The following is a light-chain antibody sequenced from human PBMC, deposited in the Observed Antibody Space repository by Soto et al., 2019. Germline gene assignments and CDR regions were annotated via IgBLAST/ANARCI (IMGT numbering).Light chain of an antibody. CDR3: SSYTTSSTYV. CDR2: DVT. V-gene: IGLV2-14*01. Sequence: QSVLTQPASVSGSPGQSITISCTGTISDVGGYNYVSWYQQHPGKAPKLMIYDVTNRPSGVSNRFSGSKSGNTASLTISGLQDEDEADYYCSSYTTSSTYVFGTVTMVPV. CDR1: ISDVGGYNY. J-gene: IGLJ1*01.